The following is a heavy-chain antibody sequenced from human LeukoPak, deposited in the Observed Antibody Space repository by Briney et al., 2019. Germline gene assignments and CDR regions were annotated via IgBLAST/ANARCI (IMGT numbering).Heavy chain of an antibody. V-gene: IGHV1-69*04. J-gene: IGHJ4*02. Sequence: ASVKVSCKASGGTFSSYAISWVRQAPGQGLEWMGRIIPILGIANYAQKFQGRVTITADKSTSTAYMELSSLRSEDTAVYYCARQAPQYFSAILVLPAAKIDYWGQGTLVTVSS. CDR3: ARQAPQYFSAILVLPAAKIDY. CDR2: IIPILGIA. CDR1: GGTFSSYA. D-gene: IGHD2-2*01.